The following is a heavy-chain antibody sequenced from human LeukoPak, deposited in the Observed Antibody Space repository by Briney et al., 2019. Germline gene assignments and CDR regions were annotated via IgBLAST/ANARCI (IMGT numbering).Heavy chain of an antibody. CDR1: GFTFSSYA. D-gene: IGHD3-10*01. J-gene: IGHJ4*02. CDR2: IGVSTADT. V-gene: IGHV3-23*01. Sequence: GGSLRLSCTASGFTFSSYAMSRVRQAPGKGLEWVSVIGVSTADTYYADSVKGRFTISRDNSKNTLYLQVNSLRAEDTAIYYCAREVRVGGLLSLDYWGQGTLVTVSS. CDR3: AREVRVGGLLSLDY.